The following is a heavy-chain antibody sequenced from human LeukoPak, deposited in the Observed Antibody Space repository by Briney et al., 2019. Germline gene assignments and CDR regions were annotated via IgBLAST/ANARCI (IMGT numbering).Heavy chain of an antibody. CDR2: ISTSSRYI. Sequence: GGSLRLSCAASGFTLSYFDMNWVRQAPGKGLEWVSSISTSSRYIYYKDSVRGRFTISRDNAKNSLHLEMNSLRAEDTAVYYCARADCSSSTCYLRRSWFDPWGQGTLVTVSS. D-gene: IGHD2-2*01. CDR1: GFTLSYFD. J-gene: IGHJ5*02. V-gene: IGHV3-21*01. CDR3: ARADCSSSTCYLRRSWFDP.